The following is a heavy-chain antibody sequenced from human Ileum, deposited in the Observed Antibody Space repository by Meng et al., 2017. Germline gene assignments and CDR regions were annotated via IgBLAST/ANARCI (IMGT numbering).Heavy chain of an antibody. Sequence: QVQLQESGPGLVNPSETLALTCSVSGASISSHYWTWIRQPPGKGLEYIGYIYYRGGASYNPSLRSRVTMSVDTSKNQFSLKLSSVTAADTAVYYCARDRDSSGYYPYWGQGTLVTVSS. D-gene: IGHD3-22*01. J-gene: IGHJ4*02. CDR1: GASISSHY. V-gene: IGHV4-59*11. CDR2: IYYRGGA. CDR3: ARDRDSSGYYPY.